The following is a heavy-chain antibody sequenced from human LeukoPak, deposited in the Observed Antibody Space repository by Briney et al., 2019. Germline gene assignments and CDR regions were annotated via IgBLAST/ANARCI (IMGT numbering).Heavy chain of an antibody. Sequence: SVNVSCKASVGTFSSYVISWVRQAPGQGLEWMGGIIPVFGTPNYAQKFQGRVTITADESTSTTYMELSSLRSEDTAVYYCARGIGIPGRHQRFDPWGQGTLVTVSS. CDR2: IIPVFGTP. J-gene: IGHJ5*02. D-gene: IGHD2/OR15-2a*01. CDR1: VGTFSSYV. CDR3: ARGIGIPGRHQRFDP. V-gene: IGHV1-69*01.